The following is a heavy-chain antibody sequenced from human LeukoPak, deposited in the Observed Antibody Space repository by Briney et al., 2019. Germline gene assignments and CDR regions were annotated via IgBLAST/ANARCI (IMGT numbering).Heavy chain of an antibody. V-gene: IGHV4-30-2*01. CDR3: ARHENPEYSSSWYGSIRYYYYGMDV. CDR2: IYHSGST. Sequence: SETLSLTCAVSGGSISSGGYSWSWIRQPPGKGLEWIGYIYHSGSTYYNPSLKSRVTISVDRSKNQFSLKLSSVTAADTAVYYCARHENPEYSSSWYGSIRYYYYGMDVWGQGTTVTVSS. CDR1: GGSISSGGYS. D-gene: IGHD6-13*01. J-gene: IGHJ6*02.